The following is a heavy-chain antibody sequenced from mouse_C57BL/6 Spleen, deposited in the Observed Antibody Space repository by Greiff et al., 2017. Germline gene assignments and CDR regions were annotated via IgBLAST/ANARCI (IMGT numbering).Heavy chain of an antibody. D-gene: IGHD3-2*02. J-gene: IGHJ2*01. Sequence: VQLQESGAELVKPGASVKLSCKASGYTFTSYWMHWVKQRPGQGLEWIGMIHPNSGSTNYNEKFKSKATLTVDKSSSTAYMQLSSLTSEDSAVYYCASSRQLRLLYYWGQGTTLTVSS. V-gene: IGHV1-64*01. CDR2: IHPNSGST. CDR1: GYTFTSYW. CDR3: ASSRQLRLLYY.